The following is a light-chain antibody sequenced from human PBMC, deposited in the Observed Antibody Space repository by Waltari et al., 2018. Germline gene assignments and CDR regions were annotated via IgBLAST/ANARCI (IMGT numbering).Light chain of an antibody. J-gene: IGLJ3*02. Sequence: SVLTQPPSVSWTPGQRVTISCSGTSPNIGVNSATWYHQLPGAAPKHLLYQNDQRPSGVPDRFPGSRSGTSASLAISGLQSEDEADFYCATWDDTFNCPVFGGGSKLTVL. CDR3: ATWDDTFNCPV. CDR1: SPNIGVNS. V-gene: IGLV1-44*01. CDR2: QND.